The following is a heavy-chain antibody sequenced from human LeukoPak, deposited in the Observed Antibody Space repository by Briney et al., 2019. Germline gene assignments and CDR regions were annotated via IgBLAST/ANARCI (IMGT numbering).Heavy chain of an antibody. CDR3: ARAPYAYHGPLNWFDP. V-gene: IGHV4-4*07. D-gene: IGHD3-16*01. CDR2: IYTSGST. J-gene: IGHJ5*02. CDR1: GGSISSYY. Sequence: PSETLSLTCTVSGGSISSYYWSWIRQPAGKGLEWIGRIYTSGSTNYNPSLKSRVTISVDTSKNQFSLKLSSVTAADTAVYYCARAPYAYHGPLNWFDPWGQGTLVTVSS.